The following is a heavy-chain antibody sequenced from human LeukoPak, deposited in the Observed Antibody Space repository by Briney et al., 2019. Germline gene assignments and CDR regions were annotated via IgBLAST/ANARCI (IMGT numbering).Heavy chain of an antibody. CDR2: ISGSGGST. J-gene: IGHJ3*02. CDR3: ARQTWYNWNWGAFDI. CDR1: GFTLSSYA. Sequence: GGSLRLSCAASGFTLSSYAMSWVRQAPGKGLEWVSAISGSGGSTFYADSVKGRFTISRDNSKNTLYLQMNSLRAEDTAVYYCARQTWYNWNWGAFDIWGQGTMVTVSS. V-gene: IGHV3-23*01. D-gene: IGHD1-7*01.